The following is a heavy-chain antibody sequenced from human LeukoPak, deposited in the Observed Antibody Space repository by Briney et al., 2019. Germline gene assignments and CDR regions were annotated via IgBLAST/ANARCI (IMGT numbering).Heavy chain of an antibody. J-gene: IGHJ4*02. CDR2: IYTSGST. Sequence: PSQTLSLTCTVSGGSISSGDYYWSWIRQPPGKGLEWIGRIYTSGSTNYNPSLKSRVTISVDTSKNQFSLKLSSVTAADTAVYYCARDIAGGCYFDYWGQGTLVTVSS. CDR1: GGSISSGDYY. CDR3: ARDIAGGCYFDY. D-gene: IGHD1-14*01. V-gene: IGHV4-61*02.